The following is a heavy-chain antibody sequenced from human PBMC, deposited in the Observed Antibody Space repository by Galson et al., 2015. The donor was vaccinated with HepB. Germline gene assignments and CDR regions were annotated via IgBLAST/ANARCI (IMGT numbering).Heavy chain of an antibody. CDR1: GFTFSSYA. J-gene: IGHJ6*02. CDR3: AREGDDYGDYVSGDYYGTDV. V-gene: IGHV3-30-3*01. D-gene: IGHD4-17*01. CDR2: ISYDGSNK. Sequence: SLRLSCAASGFTFSSYAMHWVRQAPGKGLEWVAVISYDGSNKYYADSVKGRFTISRDNSKNTLYLQMNGLRAEDTAVYYCAREGDDYGDYVSGDYYGTDVWGQGTTVTVSS.